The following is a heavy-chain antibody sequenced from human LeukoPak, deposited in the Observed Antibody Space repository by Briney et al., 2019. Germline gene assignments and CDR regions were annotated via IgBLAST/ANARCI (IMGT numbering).Heavy chain of an antibody. CDR1: GDSVSRYY. CDR3: ATGSRSATSDAFDI. J-gene: IGHJ3*02. D-gene: IGHD2-15*01. CDR2: IYHSGST. Sequence: SETLSLTCTVSGDSVSRYYWTWFRQSPWKGLEWIGFIYHSGSTDSNPSLKSRVAMPVDTSTNQVSLEVKSVAAADTAIYYCATGSRSATSDAFDIWGQGTMVTVSS. V-gene: IGHV4-59*02.